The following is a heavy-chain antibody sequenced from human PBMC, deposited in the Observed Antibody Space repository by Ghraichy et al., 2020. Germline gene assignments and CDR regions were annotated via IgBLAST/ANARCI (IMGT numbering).Heavy chain of an antibody. Sequence: TLSLTCIVSGGSISSSSHYWGWIRQPPGKGLELIGSIYHNGNTHYNPSLKSRVTISVDTSKNQFSLKLNSVTAADTAVYYCARISDSSDYNWFDPWGQGTLVTVSS. CDR3: ARISDSSDYNWFDP. J-gene: IGHJ5*02. CDR2: IYHNGNT. D-gene: IGHD3-22*01. V-gene: IGHV4-39*01. CDR1: GGSISSSSHY.